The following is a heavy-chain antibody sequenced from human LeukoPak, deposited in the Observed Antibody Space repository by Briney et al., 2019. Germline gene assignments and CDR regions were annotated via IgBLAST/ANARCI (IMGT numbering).Heavy chain of an antibody. V-gene: IGHV3-30-3*01. J-gene: IGHJ4*02. Sequence: GGSLRLSCAASGFTFSSYAMHWVRQAPGKGLEWVAVISYDGSNKYYADSVKGRFTISRDNSKNTLYLQMNSLRAEDTAVYYCAREGGSGSYCDYWGQGTLVTVSS. D-gene: IGHD3-10*01. CDR2: ISYDGSNK. CDR3: AREGGSGSYCDY. CDR1: GFTFSSYA.